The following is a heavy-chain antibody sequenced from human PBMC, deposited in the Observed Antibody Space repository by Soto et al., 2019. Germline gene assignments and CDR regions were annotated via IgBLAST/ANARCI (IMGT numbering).Heavy chain of an antibody. J-gene: IGHJ6*02. CDR2: SSNRDRST. CDR1: GFIFSDYY. D-gene: IGHD3-3*01. Sequence: PGGSLRLSCAASGFIFSDYYMTWIRQAPGKGLEWLSCSSNRDRSTYYADSVKDRFVVSKDNAKNLVYLQMNSLRAEDTAVYFCARAWKIEKFGVISMSKGLDVWGQVTTVTVSS. V-gene: IGHV3-11*01. CDR3: ARAWKIEKFGVISMSKGLDV.